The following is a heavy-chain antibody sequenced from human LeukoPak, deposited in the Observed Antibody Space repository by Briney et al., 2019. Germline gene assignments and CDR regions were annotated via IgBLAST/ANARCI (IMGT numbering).Heavy chain of an antibody. V-gene: IGHV3-23*01. J-gene: IGHJ4*02. D-gene: IGHD3-10*01. CDR2: ISGSGGST. CDR3: AKHYGSGSYGY. CDR1: GFTFSRYG. Sequence: PGGSLRLSCAASGFTFSRYGMSWVGQAPGKGLEWVSAISGSGGSTYYADSVKGRFTISRDNSKNTLYLQMNSLRAEDTAVYYCAKHYGSGSYGYWGQGTLVTVSS.